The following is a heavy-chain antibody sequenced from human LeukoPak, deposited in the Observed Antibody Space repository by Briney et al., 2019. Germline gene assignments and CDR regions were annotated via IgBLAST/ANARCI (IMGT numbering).Heavy chain of an antibody. V-gene: IGHV3-48*01. CDR2: LSNTGNI. Sequence: PGGSLRLSCAASGFTFSSYGMNWVPQAPGKGLKWLSYLSNTGNIHYAQSVKGRFTISRDNAKSSLYLQMGGLRAEDTAVYYCARRGDSPMIGDHWGQGILVTVAS. CDR3: ARRGDSPMIGDH. CDR1: GFTFSSYG. D-gene: IGHD3-10*02. J-gene: IGHJ4*02.